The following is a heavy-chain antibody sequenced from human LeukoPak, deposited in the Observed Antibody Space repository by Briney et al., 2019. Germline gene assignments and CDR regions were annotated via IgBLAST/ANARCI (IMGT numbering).Heavy chain of an antibody. CDR2: IYHSGTT. CDR1: GYSITSGYY. J-gene: IGHJ5*02. Sequence: SETLSLTCAVSGYSITSGYYWGWIRQPPGKGLAWIGSIYHSGTTYYNPSLKSRVSISVDTSKIQFSLRLSSVTAADTAMYYCARGQLTYCSSTSCYGSTWFDPWGQGTLVTVSS. CDR3: ARGQLTYCSSTSCYGSTWFDP. D-gene: IGHD2-2*01. V-gene: IGHV4-38-2*01.